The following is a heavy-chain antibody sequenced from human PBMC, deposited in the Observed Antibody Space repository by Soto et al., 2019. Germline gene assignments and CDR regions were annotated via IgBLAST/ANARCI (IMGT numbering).Heavy chain of an antibody. Sequence: EVQLLESGGGLVQPGGSLRLSCAASGFTFSSYAMCWGRQAPGKGLEWVSAISGSGGSTYYVDSVKGRFTISRDNSKNTLYLQMNSLRAEDTAVYYCAKDSTPTGYSSGTVYWGQGTLVTVSS. CDR3: AKDSTPTGYSSGTVY. CDR1: GFTFSSYA. J-gene: IGHJ4*02. V-gene: IGHV3-23*01. CDR2: ISGSGGST. D-gene: IGHD6-19*01.